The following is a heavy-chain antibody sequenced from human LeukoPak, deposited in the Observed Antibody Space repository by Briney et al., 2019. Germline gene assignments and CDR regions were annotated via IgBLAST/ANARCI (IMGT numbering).Heavy chain of an antibody. D-gene: IGHD3-9*01. Sequence: TSETLSLTCTVSGGSISSYYWSWIRQPPGKGLEWIGYIYYSGSTNYNPSLKRRVTISVDTSKNQFSLKLSSVTAADTAVYYCARGSFDWLPAVPFDYWGQGTLVTVSS. CDR2: IYYSGST. V-gene: IGHV4-59*01. CDR3: ARGSFDWLPAVPFDY. J-gene: IGHJ4*02. CDR1: GGSISSYY.